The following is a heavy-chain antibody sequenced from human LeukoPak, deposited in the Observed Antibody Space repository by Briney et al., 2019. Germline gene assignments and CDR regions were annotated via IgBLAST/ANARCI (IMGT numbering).Heavy chain of an antibody. D-gene: IGHD2-15*01. CDR2: ISGSGGST. CDR1: GFTFSSYA. CDR3: AKAHCSGGSCYYGRWWWFDP. Sequence: GGSLRLSCAASGFTFSSYAMSWVRQAPGKGLEWVSAISGSGGSTYYADSVKGRFTISRDNSKNTLYLQMNSLRAEDTAVYYCAKAHCSGGSCYYGRWWWFDPWGQGTLVTVSS. J-gene: IGHJ5*02. V-gene: IGHV3-23*01.